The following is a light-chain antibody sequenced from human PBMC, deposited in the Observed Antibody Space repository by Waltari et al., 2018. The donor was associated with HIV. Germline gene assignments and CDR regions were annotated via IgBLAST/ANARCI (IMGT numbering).Light chain of an antibody. J-gene: IGLJ3*02. CDR3: VLYMGSGLWV. CDR1: CGSVSTSYY. Sequence: QTVVTQEPSFSVSPGGTVALTCGLSCGSVSTSYYPSWYQQTQGQAPAALIHSTRTRSFGVLERFSGSIGGNKAALTIRGAQADGESDYYCVLYMGSGLWVFGGGTKLTVL. CDR2: STR. V-gene: IGLV8-61*01.